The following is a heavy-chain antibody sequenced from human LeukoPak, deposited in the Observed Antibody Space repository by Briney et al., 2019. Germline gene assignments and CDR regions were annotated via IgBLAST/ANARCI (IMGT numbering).Heavy chain of an antibody. Sequence: SVKVSCKASGGTFSSYAISWVRQAPGQGLEWMGGIIPIFGTANYAQKFQGRVTMTTDTSTSTAYMELRSLRSDDTAVYYCARDGGLRFLEWPDNWFDPWGQGTLVTVSS. D-gene: IGHD3-3*01. CDR3: ARDGGLRFLEWPDNWFDP. CDR2: IIPIFGTA. J-gene: IGHJ5*02. CDR1: GGTFSSYA. V-gene: IGHV1-69*05.